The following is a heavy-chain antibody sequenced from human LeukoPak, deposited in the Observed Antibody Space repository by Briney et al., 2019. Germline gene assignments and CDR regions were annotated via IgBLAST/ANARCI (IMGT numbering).Heavy chain of an antibody. CDR2: IYYSGST. J-gene: IGHJ5*02. Sequence: PSETLSLTCTVSGGSISSYYWSWLRQPPGKGLEWIGYIYYSGSTNYNPSLKSRVTISVDTSKNQFSLKLSSVTAADTAVYYCARGTVTGPDDPWGQGTLVTVSS. CDR3: ARGTVTGPDDP. V-gene: IGHV4-59*01. CDR1: GGSISSYY. D-gene: IGHD4-17*01.